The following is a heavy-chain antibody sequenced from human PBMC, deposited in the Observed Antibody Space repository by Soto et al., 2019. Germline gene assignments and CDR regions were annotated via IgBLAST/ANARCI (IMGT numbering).Heavy chain of an antibody. CDR1: GFTFSTYT. J-gene: IGHJ6*04. CDR2: ISATGDNT. Sequence: QVLESGGNSVQPGGSLRLSCAASGFTFSTYTMSWVRQAPGKGLEWVSAISATGDNTYYADSVKGRFTISRDNSKYSLYVEIDSLRVEDTALYYCVTHWGGAFVLRGLAVWGDGTTVTVSS. V-gene: IGHV3-23*01. CDR3: VTHWGGAFVLRGLAV. D-gene: IGHD3-10*01.